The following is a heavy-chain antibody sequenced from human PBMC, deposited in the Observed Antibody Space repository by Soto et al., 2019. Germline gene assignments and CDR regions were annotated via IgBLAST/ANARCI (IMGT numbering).Heavy chain of an antibody. CDR2: IYYSGST. CDR3: ARPNTLRYFDWSLGY. Sequence: SETLSLTCTVSGGSISSYYWSWIRQPPGKGLEWIGYIYYSGSTNYNPSLKSRVTISVATSKHQFSLKLSSVTAADAAVYYCARPNTLRYFDWSLGYWGQGTLVTVSS. V-gene: IGHV4-59*08. CDR1: GGSISSYY. D-gene: IGHD3-9*01. J-gene: IGHJ4*02.